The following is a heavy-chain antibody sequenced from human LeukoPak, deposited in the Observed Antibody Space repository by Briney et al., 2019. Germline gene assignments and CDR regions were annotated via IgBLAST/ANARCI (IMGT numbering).Heavy chain of an antibody. CDR1: GYTFTSYD. J-gene: IGHJ6*03. D-gene: IGHD3-3*01. CDR3: ARGPGNDFWSADNYYYYMHV. CDR2: MNPNSGNT. Sequence: GASVKVSCKASGYTFTSYDINWVRQATGQGLEWMGWMNPNSGNTGYAQKFQGRVTITRNTSISTAYMELSSLRSEDTAVYYCARGPGNDFWSADNYYYYMHVWGKGTTVTVSS. V-gene: IGHV1-8*03.